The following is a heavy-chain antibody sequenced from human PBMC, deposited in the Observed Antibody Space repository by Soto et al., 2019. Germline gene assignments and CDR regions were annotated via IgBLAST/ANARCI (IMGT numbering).Heavy chain of an antibody. V-gene: IGHV3-73*01. CDR3: NRGQGAPIGDYYDHGMDV. CDR2: IRSRANNYAT. Sequence: GGSLRLSCAASGFNFSGSAIHWVRQASGKGLEWVGRIRSRANNYATSSAASVKGRFKFSRDDSKNTAYLQMSTLKTEDTAVYYCNRGQGAPIGDYYDHGMDVWGQGTTVTVSS. J-gene: IGHJ6*02. D-gene: IGHD2-2*02. CDR1: GFNFSGSA.